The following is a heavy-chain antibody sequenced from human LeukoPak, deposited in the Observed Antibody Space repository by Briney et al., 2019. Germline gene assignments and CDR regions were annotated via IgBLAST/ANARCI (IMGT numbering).Heavy chain of an antibody. Sequence: PGGSLRLSCAASGFTFSSYDMHWVRQATGKGLEWVSAIGTAGDTYYPGSVKGRFTISGENAKNSLYLQMDSLRAGDTAVYYCARGGPAVGIAAAGTFDYWGQGTLVTVSS. CDR1: GFTFSSYD. D-gene: IGHD6-13*01. V-gene: IGHV3-13*01. CDR3: ARGGPAVGIAAAGTFDY. CDR2: IGTAGDT. J-gene: IGHJ4*02.